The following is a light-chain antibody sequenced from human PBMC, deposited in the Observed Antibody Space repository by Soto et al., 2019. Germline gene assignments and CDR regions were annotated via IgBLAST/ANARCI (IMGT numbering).Light chain of an antibody. V-gene: IGLV1-44*01. J-gene: IGLJ3*02. CDR2: NDD. CDR3: AAWDDSLNAWV. Sequence: QSVLTQPPSASGTPGQRVTISCSGSNSNIGDNTVNWYQQLPGTAPQVLLYNDDQRPSAVPDRFSGSKSGTSASLAISGLQSGDEADYYCAAWDDSLNAWVFGGGTKLTVL. CDR1: NSNIGDNT.